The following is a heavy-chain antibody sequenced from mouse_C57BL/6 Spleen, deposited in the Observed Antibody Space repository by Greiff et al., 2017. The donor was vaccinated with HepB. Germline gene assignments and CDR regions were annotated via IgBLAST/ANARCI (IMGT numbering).Heavy chain of an antibody. CDR3: TIYYDYDAWFAY. V-gene: IGHV6-3*01. J-gene: IGHJ3*01. Sequence: EVKVEESGGGLVQPGGSMKLSCVASGFTFSNYWMNWVRQSPEKGLEWVVQIRLKSDNYATHYAESVKGRFTISRDDSKSSVYLQMNNLRAEDTGIYYCTIYYDYDAWFAYWGQGTLVTVSA. CDR2: IRLKSDNYAT. D-gene: IGHD2-4*01. CDR1: GFTFSNYW.